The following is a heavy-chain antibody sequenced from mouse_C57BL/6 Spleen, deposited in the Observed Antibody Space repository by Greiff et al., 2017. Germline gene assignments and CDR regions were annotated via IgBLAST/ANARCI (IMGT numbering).Heavy chain of an antibody. CDR3: ARSVTTVVATDFDY. CDR2: IYPGDGDT. CDR1: GYAFSSYW. V-gene: IGHV1-80*01. J-gene: IGHJ2*01. Sequence: VMLVESGAELVKPGASVKISCKASGYAFSSYWMNWVKQRPGKGLEWIGQIYPGDGDTNYNGKFKGKATLTADKSSSTAYMQLSSLTSEDSAVYFCARSVTTVVATDFDYWGQGTTLTVSS. D-gene: IGHD1-1*01.